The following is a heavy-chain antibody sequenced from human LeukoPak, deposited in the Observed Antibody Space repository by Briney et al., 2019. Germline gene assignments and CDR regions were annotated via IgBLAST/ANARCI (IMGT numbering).Heavy chain of an antibody. CDR3: AKDTYYYGSGSYSDY. CDR1: GFTFSNYA. Sequence: PGGSLRLSCAASGFTFSNYAMSWVRQAPGKELEWVSVISDRGGSTYYADSVKGRFTISRDNSKNTLYLQMNSLRAEDTAVYYCAKDTYYYGSGSYSDYWGQGTLVAVSS. D-gene: IGHD3-10*01. V-gene: IGHV3-23*01. J-gene: IGHJ4*02. CDR2: ISDRGGST.